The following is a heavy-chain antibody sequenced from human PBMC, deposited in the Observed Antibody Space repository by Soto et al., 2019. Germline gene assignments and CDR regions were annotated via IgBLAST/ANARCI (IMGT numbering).Heavy chain of an antibody. J-gene: IGHJ6*02. CDR2: INAGNGNT. D-gene: IGHD2-2*03. Sequence: ASVKVSCKASGCTFTSYAMHWVRQAPGQRLEWMGWINAGNGNTKYSRKFQGRVTITRDTSASTAYMELSSLRSEDTAVYYCARVPGYCSSTSCRSYGMDVWGQGTTVTVSS. CDR3: ARVPGYCSSTSCRSYGMDV. CDR1: GCTFTSYA. V-gene: IGHV1-3*01.